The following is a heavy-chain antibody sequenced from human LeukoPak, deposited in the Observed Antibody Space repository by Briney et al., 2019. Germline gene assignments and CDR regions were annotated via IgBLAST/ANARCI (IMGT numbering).Heavy chain of an antibody. D-gene: IGHD5-12*01. Sequence: GASVKVSCKASGASFSTYAVSWVRQVPGQGLEWMGRIIPIFGTTKYAQKFQGRVTITTDESTTTGYMELSSLESEDTAVHYCARGRNIAAPGGGDLDYWGQGTLVTVSS. CDR2: IIPIFGTT. V-gene: IGHV1-69*05. J-gene: IGHJ4*02. CDR3: ARGRNIAAPGGGDLDY. CDR1: GASFSTYA.